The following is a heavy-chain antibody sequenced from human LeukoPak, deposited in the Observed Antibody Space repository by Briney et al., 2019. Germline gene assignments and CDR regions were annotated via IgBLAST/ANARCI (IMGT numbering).Heavy chain of an antibody. Sequence: PGRSLRLSCAASGFTFDDYAMHWVRQAPGKGLEWVSGISWNSGSIGYADSVKGRFTISRDNAKNSLYLQMNSLRAEDTAVYYCATFRFLGTWGQGTMVTVSP. D-gene: IGHD3-3*01. J-gene: IGHJ3*01. CDR2: ISWNSGSI. CDR1: GFTFDDYA. V-gene: IGHV3-9*01. CDR3: ATFRFLGT.